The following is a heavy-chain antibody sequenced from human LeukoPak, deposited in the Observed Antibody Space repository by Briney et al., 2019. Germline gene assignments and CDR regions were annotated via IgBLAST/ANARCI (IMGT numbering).Heavy chain of an antibody. V-gene: IGHV1-2*02. CDR1: GYTFTGYY. CDR3: ARDSWELTYYYDSSGYYPDY. CDR2: INPNSGGT. D-gene: IGHD3-22*01. Sequence: GASVKVSFKASGYTFTGYYMHWVRQAPGQGLEWMGWINPNSGGTNYAQKFQGRVTMTRDTSISTAYMELSRLRSDDTAVYYCARDSWELTYYYDSSGYYPDYWGQGTLVTVSS. J-gene: IGHJ4*02.